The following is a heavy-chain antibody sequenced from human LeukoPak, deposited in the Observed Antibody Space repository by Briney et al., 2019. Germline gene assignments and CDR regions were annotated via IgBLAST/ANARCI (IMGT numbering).Heavy chain of an antibody. V-gene: IGHV3-49*04. Sequence: GGPLRLSCTASGFTFGDYAMSWVRQAPGKGLEWVGFIRSKAYGGTTEYAASVKGRFTISRDDSKSIAYLQMNSLKTEDTAVYYCTRVGLGATGGVGYWGQGTLVTVSS. J-gene: IGHJ4*02. CDR2: IRSKAYGGTT. CDR1: GFTFGDYA. CDR3: TRVGLGATGGVGY. D-gene: IGHD1-26*01.